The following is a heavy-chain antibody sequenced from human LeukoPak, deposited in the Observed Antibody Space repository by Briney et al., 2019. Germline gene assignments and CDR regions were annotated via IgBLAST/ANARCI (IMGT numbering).Heavy chain of an antibody. V-gene: IGHV4-59*01. CDR2: IYYSGST. Sequence: SETLSLTCTVSGGSISSYYWSWIRQPPGKGLERIGYIYYSGSTNYNPSLKSRVTISVDTSKNQFSLKLSSVTAADTAVYYCARDTSVGYCGGDCYPGYAFDIWGQGTMVTVSS. J-gene: IGHJ3*02. D-gene: IGHD2-21*02. CDR1: GGSISSYY. CDR3: ARDTSVGYCGGDCYPGYAFDI.